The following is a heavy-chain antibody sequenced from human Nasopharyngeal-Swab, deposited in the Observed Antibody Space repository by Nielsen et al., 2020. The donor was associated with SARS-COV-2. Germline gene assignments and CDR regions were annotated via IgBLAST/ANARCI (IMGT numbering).Heavy chain of an antibody. J-gene: IGHJ5*02. CDR2: INHSGST. D-gene: IGHD3-3*01. Sequence: SETLSLTCAVYGGSFSGYYCSWIRQPPGKGLEWIGEINHSGSTNYNPSLKSRVTISVDTSKNQFSLKLSSVTAADTAVYYCARGPDYDFWSGYSQYNWFDPWGQGTLVTVSS. CDR3: ARGPDYDFWSGYSQYNWFDP. V-gene: IGHV4-34*01. CDR1: GGSFSGYY.